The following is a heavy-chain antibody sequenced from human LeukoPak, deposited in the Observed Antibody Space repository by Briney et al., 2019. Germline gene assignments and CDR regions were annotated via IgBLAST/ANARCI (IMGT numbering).Heavy chain of an antibody. D-gene: IGHD2-2*01. V-gene: IGHV1-2*04. CDR1: GYTFTGYY. J-gene: IGHJ6*02. Sequence: ASVKVSCKASGYTFTGYYMHWVRQAPGQGLEWMGWINPNSGGTNYAQKFQGWVTMTRDTSISTAYMKLSRLRSDDTAVYYCARDRIVVVPAAMDYYYYGMDVWGQGTTVTVSS. CDR3: ARDRIVVVPAAMDYYYYGMDV. CDR2: INPNSGGT.